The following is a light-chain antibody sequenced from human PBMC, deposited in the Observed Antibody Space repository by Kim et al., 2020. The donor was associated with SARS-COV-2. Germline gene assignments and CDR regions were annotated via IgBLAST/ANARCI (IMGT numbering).Light chain of an antibody. CDR1: QRVSGN. Sequence: VSPGERATLSWRASQRVSGNLAWYQQKSGQAPRLLIYGASTRATGTPDRFSASGSGTEFTLTINSLQSEDFAIYYCQQYNNWPPYTFGQGTKLEI. CDR3: QQYNNWPPYT. V-gene: IGKV3-15*01. J-gene: IGKJ2*01. CDR2: GAS.